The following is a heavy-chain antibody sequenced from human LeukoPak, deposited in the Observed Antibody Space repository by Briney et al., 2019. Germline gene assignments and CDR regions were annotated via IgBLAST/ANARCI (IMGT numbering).Heavy chain of an antibody. Sequence: GGSLRLSCAASGFTFSSYWMSWVRQAPGKGLEWVANIKQDGSEKYYVDSVRGRFTISKDNAKNSLYLQMNSLRAEDTAVYYCARVVFPSRVSDYWGQGTLVTVSS. V-gene: IGHV3-7*01. J-gene: IGHJ4*02. CDR3: ARVVFPSRVSDY. D-gene: IGHD2-21*01. CDR2: IKQDGSEK. CDR1: GFTFSSYW.